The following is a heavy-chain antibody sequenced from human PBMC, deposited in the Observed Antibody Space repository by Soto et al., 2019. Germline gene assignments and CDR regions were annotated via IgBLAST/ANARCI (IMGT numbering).Heavy chain of an antibody. CDR3: AKSWLEYDSSGSNFDY. CDR1: GFTFDDYA. V-gene: IGHV3-9*01. D-gene: IGHD3-22*01. CDR2: ISWNSGSI. Sequence: SLRLSCAASGFTFDDYAMHWVRQAPGKGLEWVSGISWNSGSIGYADSVKGRFTISRDNAKNSLYLQMNSLRAEDRALYYCAKSWLEYDSSGSNFDYWGQGTLVTVSS. J-gene: IGHJ4*02.